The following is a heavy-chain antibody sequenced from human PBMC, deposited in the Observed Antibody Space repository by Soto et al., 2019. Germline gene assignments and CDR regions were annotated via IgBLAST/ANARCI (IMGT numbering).Heavy chain of an antibody. D-gene: IGHD2-15*01. J-gene: IGHJ3*01. CDR2: IYSSGSA. Sequence: QVQLQESGPGLVRPSQTLSLTCTVSAGSINSGGFFWSWFRQHAGEGLEWLGYIYSSGSAYYDPSLNSRLTISLDTSKNRFTLDLTSVTAADTATYYCARLFCGASCSWGGGFDVWSQGTFVTVSS. CDR1: AGSINSGGFF. CDR3: ARLFCGASCSWGGGFDV. V-gene: IGHV4-31*03.